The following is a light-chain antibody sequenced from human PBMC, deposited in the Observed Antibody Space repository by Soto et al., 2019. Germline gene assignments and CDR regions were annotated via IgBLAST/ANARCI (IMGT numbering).Light chain of an antibody. J-gene: IGLJ2*01. CDR3: QTWGTGIVV. V-gene: IGLV4-69*01. CDR2: VNSDGSH. Sequence: QSVLTQSPSASASLGASVKLTCTLTSGPSSYAIAWHQQQPEKGPRYLMKVNSDGSHSKGDGIPDHFSGSSSGSERYLTISSLQSEDEADYYCQTWGTGIVVFGGGTKVTVL. CDR1: SGPSSYA.